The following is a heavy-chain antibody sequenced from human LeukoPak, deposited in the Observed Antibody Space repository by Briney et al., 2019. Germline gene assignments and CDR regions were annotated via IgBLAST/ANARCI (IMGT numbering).Heavy chain of an antibody. Sequence: SSETLSLTCAVYGGSFSGYYWSWIRQPPGKGLEWIWEINHSGSTNYNPSLKSRVTISVDTSKNQFSLKLSSVTAADTAVYYCARGPHTGVNYYDSSGYYYWGQGTLVTVSS. V-gene: IGHV4-34*01. CDR2: INHSGST. CDR3: ARGPHTGVNYYDSSGYYY. D-gene: IGHD3-22*01. CDR1: GGSFSGYY. J-gene: IGHJ4*02.